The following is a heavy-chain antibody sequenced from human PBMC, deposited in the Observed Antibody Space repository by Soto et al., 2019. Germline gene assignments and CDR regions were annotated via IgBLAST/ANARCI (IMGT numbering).Heavy chain of an antibody. CDR3: ARDLAARAYVYYYGMDV. V-gene: IGHV6-1*01. CDR1: GDSVSSNSAA. J-gene: IGHJ6*02. D-gene: IGHD6-6*01. CDR2: TYYRSKWYN. Sequence: SQTLSLTCAISGDSVSSNSAAWNWIRQSPSRGLEWLGRTYYRSKWYNDYAVSVKSRITINPDTSKNQFSLQLNSVTPEDTAVYYCARDLAARAYVYYYGMDVWGQGTTVTVSS.